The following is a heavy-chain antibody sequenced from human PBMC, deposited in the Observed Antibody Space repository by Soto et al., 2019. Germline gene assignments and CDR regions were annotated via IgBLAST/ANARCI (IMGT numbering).Heavy chain of an antibody. CDR2: INPSGGST. Sequence: QVQLVQSGAEVKKPGASVKVSCKASGYTFTSYYMHWVRQAPGQGLEWMGIINPSGGSTIYAQKFQGRVTMTRDTSTSTVYMELSSLRSEDTAVYSCARYGAVAGLDYWGQGTLVTVSS. J-gene: IGHJ4*02. CDR1: GYTFTSYY. CDR3: ARYGAVAGLDY. D-gene: IGHD6-19*01. V-gene: IGHV1-46*01.